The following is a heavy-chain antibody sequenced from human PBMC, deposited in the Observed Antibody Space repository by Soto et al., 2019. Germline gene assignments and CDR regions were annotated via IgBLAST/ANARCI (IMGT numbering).Heavy chain of an antibody. J-gene: IGHJ4*02. V-gene: IGHV1-3*01. Sequence: ALMQVSCHAFAYTFTTYPLHVVRQAPGQRLEWMGRINVSNGNTKYSHKFQVRITITSVPSASTAYIQLRRQRSATTAVYYCARVAVAGTVVYYFDYWGQGTMVTVSS. D-gene: IGHD6-19*01. CDR1: AYTFTTYP. CDR3: ARVAVAGTVVYYFDY. CDR2: INVSNGNT.